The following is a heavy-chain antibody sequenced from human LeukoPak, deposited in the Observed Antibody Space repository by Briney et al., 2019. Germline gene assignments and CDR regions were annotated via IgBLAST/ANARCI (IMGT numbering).Heavy chain of an antibody. V-gene: IGHV3-30*04. CDR3: ARQPYSSSWYGFDAFDI. CDR1: GFTFSSYA. D-gene: IGHD6-13*01. Sequence: PGRSLRLSCAASGFTFSSYAMHWVRQAPGKGLEWVAVISYDGSNKYYADSVKGRFTISGDNSKNTLYLQMNSLRAEDTAVYYCARQPYSSSWYGFDAFDIWGQGTMVTVSS. J-gene: IGHJ3*02. CDR2: ISYDGSNK.